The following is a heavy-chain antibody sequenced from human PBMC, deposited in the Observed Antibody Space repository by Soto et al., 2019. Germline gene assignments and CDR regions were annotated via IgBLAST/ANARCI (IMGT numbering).Heavy chain of an antibody. Sequence: SETLSLTCTGPGGSISSYYWSWIRQPPGKGLEWIGYIYYSGSTNYNPSLKSRVTISVDTSKNQFSLKLRSVTAADTAVYYCARHLHFWSGYYTRVLDYWGQGTLVTVSS. CDR3: ARHLHFWSGYYTRVLDY. CDR1: GGSISSYY. J-gene: IGHJ4*02. CDR2: IYYSGST. D-gene: IGHD3-3*02. V-gene: IGHV4-59*08.